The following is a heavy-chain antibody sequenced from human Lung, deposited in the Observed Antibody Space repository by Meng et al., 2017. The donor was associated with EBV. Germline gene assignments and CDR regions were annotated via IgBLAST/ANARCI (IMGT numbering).Heavy chain of an antibody. CDR3: APGPANDYRSSYYFDS. J-gene: IGHJ4*02. CDR2: FNANAGNP. V-gene: IGHV7-4-1*02. CDR1: AFTFARIS. D-gene: IGHD4-11*01. Sequence: QMQQVEAGSEVQRPGASMGISSKACAFTFARISRNRLRKAPGQGLGWLRWFNANAGNPPNAKCFTGRFVFSFATSVSTAYLQISSLKSVDTAVYYCAPGPANDYRSSYYFDSWGQGTLVTVSS.